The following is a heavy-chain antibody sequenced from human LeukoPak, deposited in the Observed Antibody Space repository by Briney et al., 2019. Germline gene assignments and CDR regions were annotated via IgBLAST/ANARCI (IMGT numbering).Heavy chain of an antibody. D-gene: IGHD2-21*01. CDR3: ARVGRDYSPPDYYYGMDV. CDR1: GFTFSSYA. CDR2: ISYDGSNK. V-gene: IGHV3-30-3*01. Sequence: GGSLRLSCAGSGFTFSSYAMSWVRQAPGKGLEWVAVISYDGSNKYYADSVKGRFTISRDNSKNTLYLQMNSLRAEDTAVYYCARVGRDYSPPDYYYGMDVWGQGTTVTVSS. J-gene: IGHJ6*02.